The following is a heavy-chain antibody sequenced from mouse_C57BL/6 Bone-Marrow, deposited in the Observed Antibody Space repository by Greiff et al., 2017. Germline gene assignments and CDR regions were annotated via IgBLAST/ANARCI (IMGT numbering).Heavy chain of an antibody. J-gene: IGHJ2*01. D-gene: IGHD2-1*01. V-gene: IGHV5-15*01. CDR1: GFTFSDYG. Sequence: EVQLVESGGGLVQPGGSLKLSSAASGFTFSDYGMAWVRQAPRKGPEWVAFISNLAYSIYYADTVTGRFTISRENAKNTLYLEMSSLRSEDTAMYYCARHEGGNYGDYFDYWGQGTTLTVSA. CDR2: ISNLAYSI. CDR3: ARHEGGNYGDYFDY.